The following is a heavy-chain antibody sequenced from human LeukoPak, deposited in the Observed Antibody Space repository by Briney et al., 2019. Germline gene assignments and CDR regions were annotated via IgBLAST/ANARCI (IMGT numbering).Heavy chain of an antibody. CDR2: IYHNGST. Sequence: SETLSLTCTVSGGSIRRNYYWSWIRQPAGKGLEWIGRIYHNGSTKYNPSLKRRVTISVDTSKNQFSLKLRSVTAADTAVYYCASGYCGGACYLGGVDMWGQGTMVTVSS. D-gene: IGHD2-21*02. J-gene: IGHJ3*02. CDR1: GGSIRRNYY. V-gene: IGHV4-4*07. CDR3: ASGYCGGACYLGGVDM.